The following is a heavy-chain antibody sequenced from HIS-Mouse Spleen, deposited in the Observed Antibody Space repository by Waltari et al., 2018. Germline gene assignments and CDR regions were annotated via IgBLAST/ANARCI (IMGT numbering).Heavy chain of an antibody. J-gene: IGHJ2*01. CDR2: ISSSGST. CDR1: GGSISSSSYY. V-gene: IGHV4-39*07. D-gene: IGHD6-13*01. CDR3: AREIPYSSSWYDWYFDL. Sequence: QLQLQESGPGLVKPSETLSLTCTVSGGSISSSSYYWGWISQPPGKGREWVGSISSSGSTYYNPSLKSRVTISVDTSKNQFSLKLSSVTAADTAVYYCAREIPYSSSWYDWYFDLWGRGTLVTVSS.